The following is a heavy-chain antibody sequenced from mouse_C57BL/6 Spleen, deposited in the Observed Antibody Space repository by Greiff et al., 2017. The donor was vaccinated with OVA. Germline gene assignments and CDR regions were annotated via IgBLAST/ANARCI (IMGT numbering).Heavy chain of an antibody. D-gene: IGHD1-1*01. V-gene: IGHV1-15*01. CDR2: IDPETGGT. Sequence: VQLQQSGAELVRPGASVTLSCKASGYTFTDYEMHWVKQTPVHGLEWIGAIDPETGGTAYNQKFKGKAILTADKSSSTVYMELRSLTSEDSAVYYCTRWITTVVATERTWFAYWGQGTLVTVSA. CDR3: TRWITTVVATERTWFAY. CDR1: GYTFTDYE. J-gene: IGHJ3*01.